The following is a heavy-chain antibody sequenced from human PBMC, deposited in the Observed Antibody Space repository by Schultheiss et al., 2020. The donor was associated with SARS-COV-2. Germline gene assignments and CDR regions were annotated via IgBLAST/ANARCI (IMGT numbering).Heavy chain of an antibody. J-gene: IGHJ4*02. CDR3: TTVGNMAVSGGY. CDR2: ITSKTDGGTT. Sequence: GGSLRLSCAASGFTFTKAWMNWVRQVPGKGLEWVGRITSKTDGGTTDYAAPVKGRFTISRDDSKNTLYLQMNSLKTEDTGVYYCTTVGNMAVSGGYWGQGTLVTVSS. D-gene: IGHD6-19*01. CDR1: GFTFTKAW. V-gene: IGHV3-15*07.